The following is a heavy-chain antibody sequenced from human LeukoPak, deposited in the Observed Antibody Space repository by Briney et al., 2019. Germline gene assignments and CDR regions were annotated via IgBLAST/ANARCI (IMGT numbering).Heavy chain of an antibody. V-gene: IGHV4-39*01. CDR2: IYYSGST. CDR3: ARQWGVGYCSSTSCYTGAFDI. CDR1: GGPISSSSYY. D-gene: IGHD2-2*02. Sequence: PSETLSLTCTASGGPISSSSYYWGWIRQPPGKGLEWIGGIYYSGSTYYNPSLKSRVTISVDTSKNQFSLKLSSVTAADTAVYYSARQWGVGYCSSTSCYTGAFDIWGQGTMVTVSS. J-gene: IGHJ3*02.